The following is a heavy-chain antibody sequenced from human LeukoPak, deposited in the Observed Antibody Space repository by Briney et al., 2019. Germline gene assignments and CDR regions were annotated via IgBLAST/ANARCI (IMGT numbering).Heavy chain of an antibody. CDR3: ARGWGSNVYASAFDV. CDR1: GFTFGSYA. J-gene: IGHJ3*01. Sequence: GGSLRLSCAASGFTFGSYAMHWVRQAPGKGLEWVAVISYDGSNKYYADSVKGRFTISRDNSKNTLYLQMNDLRAEDTAVYYCARGWGSNVYASAFDVWGQGTMVTVSS. V-gene: IGHV3-30-3*01. D-gene: IGHD3-16*01. CDR2: ISYDGSNK.